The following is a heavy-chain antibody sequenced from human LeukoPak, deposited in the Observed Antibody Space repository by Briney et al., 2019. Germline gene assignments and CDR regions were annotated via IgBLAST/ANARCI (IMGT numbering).Heavy chain of an antibody. J-gene: IGHJ4*02. CDR3: AIVAYCGGDCHHYFDY. D-gene: IGHD2-21*02. CDR2: IIPIFGTA. V-gene: IGHV1-69*05. CDR1: GGTFSSYA. Sequence: GASVKVSFKASGGTFSSYAISWVRRAPGQGLEWMGGIIPIFGTANYAQKFQGRVTITTDESTSTAYMELSSLRSEDTAVYYCAIVAYCGGDCHHYFDYWGQGTLVTVSS.